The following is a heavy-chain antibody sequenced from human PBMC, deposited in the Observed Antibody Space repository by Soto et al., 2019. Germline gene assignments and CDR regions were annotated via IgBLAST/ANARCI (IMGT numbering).Heavy chain of an antibody. Sequence: QVQLVQSGAEVKKPGASVKVSCKASGYTFTSTWMHWVRQAPGQGLEWMGIINPYGGAATYAEKFQGSGTMTRETSTATDYMELSSLRSEDKAMYYCARDRSPSSAYWWLDYWGQGTQVTVSS. CDR2: INPYGGAA. CDR3: ARDRSPSSAYWWLDY. V-gene: IGHV1-46*01. CDR1: GYTFTSTW. D-gene: IGHD3-22*01. J-gene: IGHJ4*02.